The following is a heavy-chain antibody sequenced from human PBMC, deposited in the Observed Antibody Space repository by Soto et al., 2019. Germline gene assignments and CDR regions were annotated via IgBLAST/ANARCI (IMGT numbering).Heavy chain of an antibody. CDR2: ISSSSSYI. CDR1: GFTFSSYS. Sequence: ESGGGLVKPGGSLRLSCAASGFTFSSYSMNWVRQAPGKGLEWVSSISSSSSYIYYADSVKGRFTISRDNAKNSLYLQMNSLRAEDTAVYYCASVNSGWYYFDYWGQGTLVTVSS. V-gene: IGHV3-21*01. D-gene: IGHD6-19*01. CDR3: ASVNSGWYYFDY. J-gene: IGHJ4*02.